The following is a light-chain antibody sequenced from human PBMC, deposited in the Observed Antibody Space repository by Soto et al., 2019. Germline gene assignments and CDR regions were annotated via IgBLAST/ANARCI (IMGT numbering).Light chain of an antibody. V-gene: IGLV1-40*01. CDR1: SSNIGAGYD. Sequence: QSVLTQPPSVSGAPGQRVTISCTGSSSNIGAGYDVHWYQQLPGTAPKLLIYGNSNRPSGVPDRISGSKSGTSASLAITGLQAADEADYYCQSYDSRLTLRVFGTGTKLTVL. CDR3: QSYDSRLTLRV. J-gene: IGLJ1*01. CDR2: GNS.